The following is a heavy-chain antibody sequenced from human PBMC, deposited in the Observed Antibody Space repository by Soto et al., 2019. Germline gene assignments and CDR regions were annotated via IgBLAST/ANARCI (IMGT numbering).Heavy chain of an antibody. D-gene: IGHD1-26*01. CDR2: HYSGGST. V-gene: IGHV3-53*01. J-gene: IGHJ5*02. CDR1: CFSVSSNY. Sequence: GGSLRLSCAVSCFSVSSNYLSWVRQAPGKGLEWVSVHYSGGSTYYADSVQGRFTISRDKSNNTLYLQMRRVRAEDTAVYFCARHRHPRGTVGATSPLDPWGQGTQVTVSS. CDR3: ARHRHPRGTVGATSPLDP.